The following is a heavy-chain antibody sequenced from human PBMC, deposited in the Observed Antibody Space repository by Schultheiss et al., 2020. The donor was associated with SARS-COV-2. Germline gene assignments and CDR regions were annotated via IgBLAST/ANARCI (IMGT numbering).Heavy chain of an antibody. V-gene: IGHV4-31*11. CDR2: IHYSGST. D-gene: IGHD2-2*01. Sequence: SETLSLTCAVSGGSISNGGYYWTWIRQHPGKGLEWIGNIHYSGSTYYNPSLKSRVTISVDTSKNQFSLKLSSVTAADTAVYYCARDTVVVPPDYGMDVWGQGTTVTVSS. CDR1: GGSISNGGYY. J-gene: IGHJ6*02. CDR3: ARDTVVVPPDYGMDV.